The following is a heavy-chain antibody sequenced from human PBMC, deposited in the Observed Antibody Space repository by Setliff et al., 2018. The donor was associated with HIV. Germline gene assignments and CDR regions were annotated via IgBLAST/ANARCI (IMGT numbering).Heavy chain of an antibody. Sequence: GGSLRLSCTASGFTFSSYEMNWVRQAPGKGLEWVSYISGSGSTIHYADSVKGRFTISRDNAKNSLYLQMSSLRAEDTAVYYCARVDYSNSWGVWGQGTLVTVSS. CDR3: ARVDYSNSWGV. CDR2: ISGSGSTI. CDR1: GFTFSSYE. J-gene: IGHJ4*02. V-gene: IGHV3-48*03. D-gene: IGHD6-6*01.